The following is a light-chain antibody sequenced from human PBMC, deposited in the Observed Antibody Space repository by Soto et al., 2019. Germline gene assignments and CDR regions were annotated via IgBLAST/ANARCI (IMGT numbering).Light chain of an antibody. Sequence: QSALTQPASVSGSPGQSITISCTGTSSDVGGYNYVSWYQQNSGKAPKVIIYDVNNRPSGVSNRFSGSKSGNTASLTISGLQAEDEADYYCSSYTSSSTLVFGGGTKVTVL. V-gene: IGLV2-14*03. CDR2: DVN. CDR3: SSYTSSSTLV. CDR1: SSDVGGYNY. J-gene: IGLJ3*02.